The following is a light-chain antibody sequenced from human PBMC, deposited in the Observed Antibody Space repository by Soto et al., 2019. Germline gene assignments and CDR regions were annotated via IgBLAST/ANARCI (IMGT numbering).Light chain of an antibody. CDR3: QQYNDWPLT. J-gene: IGKJ1*01. V-gene: IGKV3-15*01. CDR1: QSVRSN. CDR2: GAF. Sequence: EIVMTQSPVTLSVSPGERATLSCRASQSVRSNLAWYQQKPGQSPSLLIYGAFTRATGIPARFSGTGSGTEFTLTISSLQSEDFALYCCQQYNDWPLTFGQGTKVEV.